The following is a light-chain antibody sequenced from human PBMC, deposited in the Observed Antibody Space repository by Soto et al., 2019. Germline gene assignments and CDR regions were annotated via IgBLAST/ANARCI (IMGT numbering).Light chain of an antibody. CDR2: DAS. CDR1: QSVSNY. CDR3: QQSYSTPRT. Sequence: EIVLTQSPATLSLSPGEGATLSCRASQSVSNYIAWYQQKPGQAPRVLIYDASNRAAGVPARFSGSGSGTDFTLTISSLEPEDFATYYCQQSYSTPRTFGQGTKVEIK. V-gene: IGKV3-11*01. J-gene: IGKJ1*01.